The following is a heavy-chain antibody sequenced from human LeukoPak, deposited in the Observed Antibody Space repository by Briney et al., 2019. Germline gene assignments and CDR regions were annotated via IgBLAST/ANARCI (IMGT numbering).Heavy chain of an antibody. CDR1: GGSISSYY. Sequence: SETLSLTCTVSGGSISSYYWSWIRQPPGKGLERIGYIYYSGSTNYNPSLKSRVTISVDTSKNQFSLKLSSVTAADTAVYYCARYSYGLATRHYYYGMDVWGQGTTVTVSS. J-gene: IGHJ6*02. CDR2: IYYSGST. V-gene: IGHV4-59*01. CDR3: ARYSYGLATRHYYYGMDV. D-gene: IGHD5-18*01.